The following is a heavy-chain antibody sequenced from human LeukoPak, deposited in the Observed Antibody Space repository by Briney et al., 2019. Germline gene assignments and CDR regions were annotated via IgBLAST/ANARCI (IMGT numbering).Heavy chain of an antibody. CDR2: INRDGSEK. CDR1: GFTLSSRW. Sequence: GGSLRLSCVVSGFTLSSRWMMWVRQAPGEGLEWMTNINRDGSEKNYVDSVKGRFTITRDNAENSLYLQMNSLKVENSAIYYCATYDSWSGYNIAYWGQGTLVTVSS. CDR3: ATYDSWSGYNIAY. J-gene: IGHJ4*02. V-gene: IGHV3-7*03. D-gene: IGHD3-3*01.